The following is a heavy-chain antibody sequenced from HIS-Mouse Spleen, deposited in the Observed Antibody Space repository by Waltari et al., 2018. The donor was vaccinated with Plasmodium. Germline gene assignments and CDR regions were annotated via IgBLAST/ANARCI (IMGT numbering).Heavy chain of an antibody. CDR1: GSTFSRSA. CDR3: ARSHFRFLEWLFDY. J-gene: IGHJ4*02. CDR2: ISDDGSNK. D-gene: IGHD3-3*01. V-gene: IGHV3-30*04. Sequence: QVQLVESGGGVVQPGRSRRLPCAASGSTFSRSARHWVRQAPGKGREGVAVISDDGSNKYYADSVKGRFTISRDNSKNTRYLQMNSRRAEDTAVYYCARSHFRFLEWLFDYWGQGTLVTVSS.